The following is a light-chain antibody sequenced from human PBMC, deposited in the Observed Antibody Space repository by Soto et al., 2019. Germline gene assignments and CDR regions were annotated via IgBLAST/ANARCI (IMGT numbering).Light chain of an antibody. CDR2: KAS. Sequence: EIQMTKSPSTLSATVGDRVTITFWASQSISSCLAWYQEKPGKAPKILIYKASSLESGVPSRFSGSGSGTEFTLTISSLQPDDFTTYYCKQYDTYPWTFGQGTKADIK. CDR3: KQYDTYPWT. V-gene: IGKV1-5*03. J-gene: IGKJ1*01. CDR1: QSISSC.